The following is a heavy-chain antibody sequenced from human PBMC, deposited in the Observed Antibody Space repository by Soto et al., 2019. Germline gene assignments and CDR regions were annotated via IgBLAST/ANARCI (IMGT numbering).Heavy chain of an antibody. J-gene: IGHJ4*02. CDR2: IKQDGSQT. Sequence: GGSMRLSCTASGFTFSDSWMGWVRQAPGRGLEWVANIKQDGSQTPYAASVRGRFTISRDNTKDTLYLHMRGLKAEDTAVYFCARESTWLRQHAYRGQGTLVTVSS. D-gene: IGHD5-12*01. CDR3: ARESTWLRQHAY. V-gene: IGHV3-7*01. CDR1: GFTFSDSW.